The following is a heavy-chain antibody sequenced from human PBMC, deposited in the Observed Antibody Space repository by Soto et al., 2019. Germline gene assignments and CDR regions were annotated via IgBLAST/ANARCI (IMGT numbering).Heavy chain of an antibody. J-gene: IGHJ4*02. CDR2: IWYDGSNK. Sequence: PGGSLRLSCASSGFPFSSYGMHWVRQAPGKGLEWVAVIWYDGSNKYYADSVKGRFTISRDNSKNTLYLQMNSLRAEDTAVYYRARGGGYCSSTSCPNLGYWGQGTLVTVSS. CDR3: ARGGGYCSSTSCPNLGY. D-gene: IGHD2-2*01. CDR1: GFPFSSYG. V-gene: IGHV3-33*01.